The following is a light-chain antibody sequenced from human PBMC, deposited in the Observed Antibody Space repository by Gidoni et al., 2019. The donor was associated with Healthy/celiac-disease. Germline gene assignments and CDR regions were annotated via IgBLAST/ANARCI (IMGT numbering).Light chain of an antibody. CDR3: GTWDSSLSAVV. CDR1: SSNIGNNY. J-gene: IGLJ2*01. Sequence: QSVLTQPPSVSADPGQKVTIACSGSSSNIGNNYVPWYQQLPGTAPKLLIYDNNKRPSGIPDRFSGSKSGTSATLGITGLQTGDEADYYCGTWDSSLSAVVFGGGTKLTVL. V-gene: IGLV1-51*01. CDR2: DNN.